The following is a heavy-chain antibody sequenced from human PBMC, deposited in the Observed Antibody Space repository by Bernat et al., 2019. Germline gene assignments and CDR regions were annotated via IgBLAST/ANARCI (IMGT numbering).Heavy chain of an antibody. D-gene: IGHD1-1*01. CDR2: INHRGIT. CDR1: GESFSGFF. Sequence: QVHLQQWGTGLLKPSETLSITCAAYGESFSGFFWSWVRQSPGKGLEWIGEINHRGITNYNPSLKSRVTMSIDTSKAQFSLRLNSVTAADTAVYYCMRVHLGHWDQGALVIVSS. CDR3: MRVHLGH. J-gene: IGHJ4*02. V-gene: IGHV4-34*02.